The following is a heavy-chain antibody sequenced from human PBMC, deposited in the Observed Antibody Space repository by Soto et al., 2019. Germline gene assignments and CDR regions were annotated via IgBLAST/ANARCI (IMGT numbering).Heavy chain of an antibody. J-gene: IGHJ3*02. V-gene: IGHV4-38-2*01. CDR2: IYHSGST. CDR3: ERAAGVGYCSGGSYYSRDFDI. Sequence: SETLSLTCAVSGYSFSSAYYWGWIRPPPGKGLEWIGSIYHSGSTNSNPSLKSRVTISVDRSKKQISLKLSTVTAAATAVYYIERAAGVGYCSGGSYYSRDFDIWGQGTMVTVSS. CDR1: GYSFSSAYY. D-gene: IGHD2-15*01.